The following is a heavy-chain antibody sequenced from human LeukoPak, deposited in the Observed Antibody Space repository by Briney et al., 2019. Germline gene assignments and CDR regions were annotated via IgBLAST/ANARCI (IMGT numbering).Heavy chain of an antibody. V-gene: IGHV4-38-2*02. CDR3: ARDGGNGDYVDY. D-gene: IGHD1-1*01. J-gene: IGHJ4*02. CDR1: GYSISSGYY. CDR2: IYHSGST. Sequence: SETLSLTCAVSGYSISSGYYWGWIRQPPGKGLEWIGSIYHSGSTYYNPSLKSRATISVDTSKNQFSLKLSSVTAADTAVYYCARDGGNGDYVDYWGQGTLVTVSS.